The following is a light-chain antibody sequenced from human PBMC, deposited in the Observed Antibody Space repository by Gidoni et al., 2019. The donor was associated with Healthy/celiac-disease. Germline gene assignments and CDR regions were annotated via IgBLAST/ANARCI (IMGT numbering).Light chain of an antibody. CDR3: QQYNSYSWT. V-gene: IGKV1-5*03. CDR1: QSSSSW. Sequence: DIQMTHAPSTLSASVGDRVTITCRARQSSSSWLAWYQQKPGKAPKLLIYKASSLESGVPSRFRVSGSGTEFTLTISILQPDDFANYYCQQYNSYSWTFGQGTKVEIK. CDR2: KAS. J-gene: IGKJ1*01.